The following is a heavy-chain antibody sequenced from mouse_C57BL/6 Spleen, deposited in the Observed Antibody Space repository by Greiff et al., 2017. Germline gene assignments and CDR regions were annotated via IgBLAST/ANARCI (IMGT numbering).Heavy chain of an antibody. V-gene: IGHV1-52*01. D-gene: IGHD2-1*01. CDR1: GYTFTSYW. CDR2: IDTSDSET. J-gene: IGHJ4*01. Sequence: QVQLQQPGAELVRPGSSVKLSCKASGYTFTSYWMHWVKQRPIQGLEWIGNIDTSDSETHYNQKFKDKATLTVDKSSSTAYMQLSSLTSEDSAVYYCARAPCGNYDGLYAMYYWGQGTSVTVSS. CDR3: ARAPCGNYDGLYAMYY.